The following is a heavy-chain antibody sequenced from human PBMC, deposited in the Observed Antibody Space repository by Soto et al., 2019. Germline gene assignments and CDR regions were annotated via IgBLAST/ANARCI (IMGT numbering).Heavy chain of an antibody. CDR2: IYWDDDK. Sequence: GSGPTLVNPTQTLTLTCTFSGFSLSTSGVGVGWIRQPPGKALEWLALIYWDDDKRYSPSLKSRLTITKDTSKNQVVLTMTNMDPVDTATYYCAHSRVEDIAVAGRVAFDIWGQGTMVTVSS. CDR1: GFSLSTSGVG. CDR3: AHSRVEDIAVAGRVAFDI. J-gene: IGHJ3*02. D-gene: IGHD6-19*01. V-gene: IGHV2-5*02.